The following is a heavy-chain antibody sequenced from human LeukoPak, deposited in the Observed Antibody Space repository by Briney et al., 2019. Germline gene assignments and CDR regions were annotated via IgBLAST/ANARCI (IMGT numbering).Heavy chain of an antibody. CDR3: AKLIDYDGKVIDY. J-gene: IGHJ4*02. V-gene: IGHV3-33*06. Sequence: GGSLRLSCAASGFTFSSYGMHWVRQAPGKGLEWVAVIWYDGSNKYYADSVKGRFTISRDNSKNTLYLQMNSLRAEDTAVYYCAKLIDYDGKVIDYWGQGTLVTVSS. D-gene: IGHD4-23*01. CDR1: GFTFSSYG. CDR2: IWYDGSNK.